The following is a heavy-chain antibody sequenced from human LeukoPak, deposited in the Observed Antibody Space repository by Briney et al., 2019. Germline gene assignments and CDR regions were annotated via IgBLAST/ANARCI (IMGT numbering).Heavy chain of an antibody. J-gene: IGHJ5*02. V-gene: IGHV4-39*07. CDR3: ARNMVRVNWFDP. Sequence: SETLSLTCTVSGGSIRSDYYWGWIRQPPGKGLEFIGSMFYGGSTYYNPSLKSRVTISDTSKNQFSLKLTSVIAADTAVYYCARNMVRVNWFDPWGQGTLVTVSS. CDR1: GGSIRSDYY. CDR2: MFYGGST. D-gene: IGHD3-10*01.